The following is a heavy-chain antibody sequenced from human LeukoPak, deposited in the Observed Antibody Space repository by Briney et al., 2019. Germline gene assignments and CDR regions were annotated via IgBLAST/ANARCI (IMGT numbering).Heavy chain of an antibody. CDR2: IYYSGST. J-gene: IGHJ4*02. CDR3: ARREYGSGID. Sequence: SETLSLTCTVSGGSISSSNCYWGWIRQPPGKGLEWIGNIYYSGSTHYNPSLKSRVTISVDTSKNQFSLRLSSVTAADTAVYYCARREYGSGIDWGQGTLVIVSS. D-gene: IGHD3-10*01. V-gene: IGHV4-39*01. CDR1: GGSISSSNCY.